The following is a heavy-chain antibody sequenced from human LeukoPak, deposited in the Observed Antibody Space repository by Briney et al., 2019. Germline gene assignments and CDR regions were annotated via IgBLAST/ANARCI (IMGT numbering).Heavy chain of an antibody. CDR2: IFYSGST. J-gene: IGHJ6*02. CDR1: GGSISSYY. D-gene: IGHD3-10*01. Sequence: SETLSLTCTVSGGSISSYYWSWIRQPPGKGLEWIGYIFYSGSTNYNPSLKSRVTISVDTSKSQFSLRLSSVTAADTAVYYCAKWSLVNYYGMDVWGQGTTVTVSS. V-gene: IGHV4-59*01. CDR3: AKWSLVNYYGMDV.